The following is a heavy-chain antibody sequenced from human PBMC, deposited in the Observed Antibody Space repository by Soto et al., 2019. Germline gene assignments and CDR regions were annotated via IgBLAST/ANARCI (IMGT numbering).Heavy chain of an antibody. Sequence: SETLSLTCFISGGSFSNDYWTWIRQSPGKGLEWIGYIFHSGITDYNPSVKSRVTISIDKSRNLFSLNLTSVTAADTAVYYCARDRYFYDSRGYYRALDSWGQGTLVTVS. V-gene: IGHV4-59*01. J-gene: IGHJ5*01. CDR1: GGSFSNDY. CDR3: ARDRYFYDSRGYYRALDS. CDR2: IFHSGIT. D-gene: IGHD3-22*01.